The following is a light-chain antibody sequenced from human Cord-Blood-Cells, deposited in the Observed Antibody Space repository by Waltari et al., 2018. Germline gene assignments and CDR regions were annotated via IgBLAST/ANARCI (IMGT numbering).Light chain of an antibody. Sequence: SYVLTQPPSVSVAPGKTARITCGGNNIGSKSVHWYQQKPGQAPVLVIYYDSDRPSGSPERCSGANSGNTATLTSSRVEAGDEADYYCQVWDSSSDLWVFGGGTKLTVL. J-gene: IGLJ3*02. CDR1: NIGSKS. V-gene: IGLV3-21*04. CDR3: QVWDSSSDLWV. CDR2: YDS.